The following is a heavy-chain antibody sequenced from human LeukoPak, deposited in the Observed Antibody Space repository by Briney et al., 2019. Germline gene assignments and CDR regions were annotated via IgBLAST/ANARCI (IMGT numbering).Heavy chain of an antibody. CDR2: VYYTGTT. Sequence: SETLSLTCSVSGGPISNRTCYWGWIRQPPGKGLEWIGGVYYTGTTYYSPSLNSRVTVSIDTSNKQFSLRLTSVTTADTAVYYCARRAVVAAAVSYFDYWGQGILVTVSS. CDR1: GGPISNRTCY. D-gene: IGHD2-2*01. CDR3: ARRAVVAAAVSYFDY. V-gene: IGHV4-39*01. J-gene: IGHJ4*02.